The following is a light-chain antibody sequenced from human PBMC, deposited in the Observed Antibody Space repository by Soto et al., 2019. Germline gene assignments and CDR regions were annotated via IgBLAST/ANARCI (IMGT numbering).Light chain of an antibody. CDR2: EVS. CDR1: SSEVGGYNY. CDR3: RSVTTMTTRYI. V-gene: IGLV2-14*01. J-gene: IGLJ1*01. Sequence: LTQPVSGSWTPGQAISMSSAGTSSEVGGYNYVSWYQQHPGKVPKLIIFEVSTRPSGVSHRFSASMSGNTASLTISGLHAEDEADSYWRSVTTMTTRYIFGSGTKGTV.